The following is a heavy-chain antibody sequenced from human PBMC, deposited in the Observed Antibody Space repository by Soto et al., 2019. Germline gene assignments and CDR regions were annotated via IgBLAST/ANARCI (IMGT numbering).Heavy chain of an antibody. CDR2: INPNSGGT. J-gene: IGHJ6*02. Sequence: GASVKVSCKASGYTFTAYYMHWVRQAPGQGLEWMGWINPNSGGTNYAQKLQGRVTMTTDTSTSTAYMELRSLRSDDTAMYYCARDKGPVAGGEDYYGMNVWGQGTTVTVSS. CDR3: ARDKGPVAGGEDYYGMNV. D-gene: IGHD6-19*01. CDR1: GYTFTAYY. V-gene: IGHV1-2*02.